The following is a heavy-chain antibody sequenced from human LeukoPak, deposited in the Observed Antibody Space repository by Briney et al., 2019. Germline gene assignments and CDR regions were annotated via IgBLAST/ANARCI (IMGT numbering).Heavy chain of an antibody. D-gene: IGHD1-26*01. J-gene: IGHJ4*02. Sequence: GGSLRLSCAASRFTFSSYGMHWVRQAPGKGLEWVALIWYDGSNKYYADSVKGRFTISRDNSKNTLYLQMNSLRAEDSAVYYCAKDRVGATPQYFDYWGQGTLVTVSS. V-gene: IGHV3-33*06. CDR1: RFTFSSYG. CDR3: AKDRVGATPQYFDY. CDR2: IWYDGSNK.